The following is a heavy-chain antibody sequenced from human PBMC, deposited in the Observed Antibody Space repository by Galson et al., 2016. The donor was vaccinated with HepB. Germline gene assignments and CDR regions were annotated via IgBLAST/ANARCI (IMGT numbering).Heavy chain of an antibody. CDR2: IYSRGSS. CDR1: GGSISSGGYY. D-gene: IGHD3-10*01. J-gene: IGHJ3*02. V-gene: IGHV4-31*03. CDR3: ARGRLNYYGSGNYYPAAFDI. Sequence: TLSLTCTVSGGSISSGGYYWSWIRQHPGKGPEWTGYIYSRGSSYYNPSLKSRATISVDTSKNQFSLRLSSVTAADTAVYYCARGRLNYYGSGNYYPAAFDIWGQGTMVAVSS.